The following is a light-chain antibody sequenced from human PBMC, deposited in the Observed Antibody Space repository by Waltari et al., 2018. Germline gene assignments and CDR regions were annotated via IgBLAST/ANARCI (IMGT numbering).Light chain of an antibody. V-gene: IGKV4-1*01. Sequence: DIVMTQSPDSLAVSLGERATIHCKSSQSVLYSSNNKNYLAWYQQKPGQPPKLLIYWASTRESGVPDRFSGSGSGTDFTLTISSLQAEDVAVYYCQQYYSTPTFGPGTKVDIK. CDR3: QQYYSTPT. CDR2: WAS. CDR1: QSVLYSSNNKNY. J-gene: IGKJ3*01.